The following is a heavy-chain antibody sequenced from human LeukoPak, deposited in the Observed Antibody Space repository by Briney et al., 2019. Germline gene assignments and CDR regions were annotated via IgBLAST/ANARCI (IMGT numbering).Heavy chain of an antibody. Sequence: PGGSLRLSCSASGFTFSSFGMHWVRQAPGKGLEWVANIKQDGSEKYYVDSVKGRFTISRDNAKNSLYLQMNSLRAEDTAVYYCARVRAVAGTALGYWGQGTLVTVSS. V-gene: IGHV3-7*01. D-gene: IGHD6-19*01. CDR2: IKQDGSEK. CDR3: ARVRAVAGTALGY. CDR1: GFTFSSFG. J-gene: IGHJ4*02.